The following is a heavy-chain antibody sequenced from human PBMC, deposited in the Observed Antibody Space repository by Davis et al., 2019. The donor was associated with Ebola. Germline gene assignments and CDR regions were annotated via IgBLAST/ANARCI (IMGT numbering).Heavy chain of an antibody. CDR1: GGSISSSSYY. J-gene: IGHJ4*02. CDR2: IYYSGST. Sequence: SETLSLTCTVSGGSISSSSYYWGWIRQPPGKGLEWIGSIYYSGSTYYNPSLTSRVTISVDTSKNQFSLKLSSVTAADTAVYYCARNGIAVAAIDYWGQGTLVTVSS. D-gene: IGHD6-19*01. V-gene: IGHV4-39*01. CDR3: ARNGIAVAAIDY.